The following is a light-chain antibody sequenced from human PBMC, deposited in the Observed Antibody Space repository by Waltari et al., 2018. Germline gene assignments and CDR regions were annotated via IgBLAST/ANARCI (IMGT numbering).Light chain of an antibody. CDR1: QGISNS. V-gene: IGKV1-NL1*01. CDR2: AAS. Sequence: DIQMTQSPSSLSASVGTRVTITCRASQGISNSLAWYQQKPGKAPKLLLYAASRLDRGVPSRFSGSGSGTDYTLTISSLQPEDFATYYCQQYYSTPLYTFGQGTKLEIK. J-gene: IGKJ2*01. CDR3: QQYYSTPLYT.